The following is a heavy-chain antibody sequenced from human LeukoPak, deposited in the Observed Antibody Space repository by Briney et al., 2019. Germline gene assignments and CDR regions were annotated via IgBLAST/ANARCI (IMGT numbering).Heavy chain of an antibody. Sequence: SETLSLTCTVSGGSISSDYWSCIRQPPGKGLECIGYVFHSGSTNYNRSLKSRVTISVATSKNQFSLKLTYVTAADTAVYYCARDSSGYYRIDYWGQGTLVTVSS. CDR3: ARDSSGYYRIDY. J-gene: IGHJ4*02. V-gene: IGHV4-59*08. CDR1: GGSISSDY. D-gene: IGHD3-22*01. CDR2: VFHSGST.